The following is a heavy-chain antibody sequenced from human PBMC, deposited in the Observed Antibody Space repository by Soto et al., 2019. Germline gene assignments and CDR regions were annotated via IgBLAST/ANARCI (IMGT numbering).Heavy chain of an antibody. V-gene: IGHV3-23*01. CDR1: GFSFGSYA. D-gene: IGHD3-10*01. Sequence: GGSLRLSCAASGFSFGSYALSWVRQAPGKGLEWVSTISGSDGKTFYADSVKGRFSISRDTSQSTLYLQMNSLRADDTAIYYCARRSYLDYCGKGT. CDR2: ISGSDGKT. J-gene: IGHJ1*01. CDR3: ARRSYLDY.